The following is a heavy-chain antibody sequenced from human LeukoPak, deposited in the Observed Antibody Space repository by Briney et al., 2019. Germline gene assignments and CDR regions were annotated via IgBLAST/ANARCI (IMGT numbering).Heavy chain of an antibody. D-gene: IGHD1-26*01. J-gene: IGHJ5*02. CDR3: ARRSYSGWFDP. CDR2: INHSGST. Sequence: SETLSLTCAVYGRLFSDYYGTWIPQPPGKGLEWIGEINHSGSTKDNPSLRSRVTISVDTSKNQFSLRLSSVTAADTAVYYSARRSYSGWFDPWGQGTLVTVSS. V-gene: IGHV4-34*01. CDR1: GRLFSDYY.